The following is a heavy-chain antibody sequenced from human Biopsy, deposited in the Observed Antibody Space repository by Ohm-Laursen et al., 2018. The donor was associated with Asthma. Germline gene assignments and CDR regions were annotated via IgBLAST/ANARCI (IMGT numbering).Heavy chain of an antibody. J-gene: IGHJ6*02. V-gene: IGHV4-34*01. CDR2: TNERGVT. Sequence: LSCAASGFTFRSYAMHWVRQAPGKGLEWIGETNERGVTNNNPSLKSRVIISIDTYWNRVSLKLTSVTAADTAVYYCARGPELDVWGQGTTVTVSS. CDR3: ARGPELDV. CDR1: GFTFRSYA.